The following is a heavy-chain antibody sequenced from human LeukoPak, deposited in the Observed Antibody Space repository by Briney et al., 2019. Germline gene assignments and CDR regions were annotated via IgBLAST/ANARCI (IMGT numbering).Heavy chain of an antibody. CDR3: ARDPSDDQAFDY. CDR1: GCAVSSGSYY. J-gene: IGHJ4*02. Sequence: PSETLSLTCTVSGCAVSSGSYYWSWMRQPPGKGLEWIGYIYYSGSTNYNPSLKSRVTISVDTSKNQFSLKLSSVTAADTAVYYCARDPSDDQAFDYWGQGTLVTVSS. V-gene: IGHV4-61*01. CDR2: IYYSGST.